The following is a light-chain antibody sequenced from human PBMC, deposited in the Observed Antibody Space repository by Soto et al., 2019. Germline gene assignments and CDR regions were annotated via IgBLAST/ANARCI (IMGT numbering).Light chain of an antibody. CDR2: AAS. CDR3: QQYGSAPWT. J-gene: IGKJ1*01. Sequence: EIVLTQSPGTLPLSPGERATLSCRASLSVASNYVAWYQQKPGQAPRLLIYAASRRATGIPDRFSGSGSGTDFTLTISRLEPEDFAVYYCQQYGSAPWTFGQGTKLEIK. V-gene: IGKV3-20*01. CDR1: LSVASNY.